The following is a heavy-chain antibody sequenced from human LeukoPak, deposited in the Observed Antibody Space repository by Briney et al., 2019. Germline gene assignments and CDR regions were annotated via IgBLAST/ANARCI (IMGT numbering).Heavy chain of an antibody. CDR3: ARAGCSGGSCYSVIYYYYYYGMDV. V-gene: IGHV3-33*08. D-gene: IGHD2-15*01. J-gene: IGHJ6*02. CDR2: VWYDGSNK. Sequence: GGSLRLSCAASGFTFSSYSMHWVRQAPGKGLEWVAVVWYDGSNKYYADSVKGRFTISRDNSKNTLYLQMNSLRAEDTAVYYCARAGCSGGSCYSVIYYYYYYGMDVWGQGTTVTVSS. CDR1: GFTFSSYS.